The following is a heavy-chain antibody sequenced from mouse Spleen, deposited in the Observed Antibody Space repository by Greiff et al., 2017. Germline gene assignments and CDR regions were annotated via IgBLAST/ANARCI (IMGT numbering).Heavy chain of an antibody. D-gene: IGHD3-2*01. J-gene: IGHJ3*01. V-gene: IGHV6-6*01. Sequence: EVLLVESGGGLVQPGGSMKLSCAASGFTFSDAWMDWVRQSPEKGLEWVAEIRNKANNHATYYAESVKGRFTISRDDSKSSVYLQMNSLRAEDTGSYYCTREGQLGLLSWFAYWGQGTLVTVSA. CDR1: GFTFSDAW. CDR2: IRNKANNHAT. CDR3: TREGQLGLLSWFAY.